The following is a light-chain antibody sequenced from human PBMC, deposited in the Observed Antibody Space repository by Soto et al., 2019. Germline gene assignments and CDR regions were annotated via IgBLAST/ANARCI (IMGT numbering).Light chain of an antibody. CDR3: NSYTSSTAYV. CDR1: SSDVGRYNY. J-gene: IGLJ1*01. V-gene: IGLV2-14*01. Sequence: QSALTQPASASGSPGQSITISCTGASSDVGRYNYVSWYQLHPGKAPKLIIYEVSNRPSGVSNRFSGSKSGNTASLTISGLRAEDVADYYCNSYTSSTAYVFGTGTKVTVL. CDR2: EVS.